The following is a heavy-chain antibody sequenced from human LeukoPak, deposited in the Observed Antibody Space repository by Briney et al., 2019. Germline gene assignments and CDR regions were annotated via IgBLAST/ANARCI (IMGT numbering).Heavy chain of an antibody. D-gene: IGHD1-26*01. CDR3: ARVNGVTTLYSGSSGEHAAFDI. CDR2: ISSSSSTI. V-gene: IGHV3-48*04. J-gene: IGHJ3*02. Sequence: PGGSLRLSCAASGFTFSSYSMNWVRQAPGKGLEWVSYISSSSSTIYYADSVKGRFTISRDNAKNSLYLQMNSLRAEDTAVYYCARVNGVTTLYSGSSGEHAAFDIWGQGTMVTVSS. CDR1: GFTFSSYS.